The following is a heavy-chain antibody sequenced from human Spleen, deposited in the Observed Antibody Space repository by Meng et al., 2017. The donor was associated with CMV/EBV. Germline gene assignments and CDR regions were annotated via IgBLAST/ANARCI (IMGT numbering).Heavy chain of an antibody. J-gene: IGHJ5*02. CDR3: ARELVVPAAKGGWFDP. V-gene: IGHV4-59*12. D-gene: IGHD2-2*01. CDR2: VYYGGRT. Sequence: GSLRLSCTVSGASISDYYWNWMRQAPGKGLEWIGHVYYGGRTNYNPSLKGRVAISVDTSKNQFSLRLSSVTAEDTAVYYCARELVVPAAKGGWFDPWGQGTLVTVSS. CDR1: GASISDYY.